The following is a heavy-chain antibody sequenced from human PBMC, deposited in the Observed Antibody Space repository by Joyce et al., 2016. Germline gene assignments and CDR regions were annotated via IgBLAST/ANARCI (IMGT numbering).Heavy chain of an antibody. V-gene: IGHV5-51*01. CDR2: IYPGDSEI. CDR3: ARHEGGAGGWRGWFDP. CDR1: GYSFSDYW. Sequence: EVRLVQSGAEVKKPGESLKISCKGSGYSFSDYWIAWVRQMSGKGLEWRGIIYPGDSEIRYNPSFQGHVSISADKSINTAYLQWSSLKASDTAIYYCARHEGGAGGWRGWFDPWGQGTLVTVSS. J-gene: IGHJ5*02. D-gene: IGHD6-19*01.